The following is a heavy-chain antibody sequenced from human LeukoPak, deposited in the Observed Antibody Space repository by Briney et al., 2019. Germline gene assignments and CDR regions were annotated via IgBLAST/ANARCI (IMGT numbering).Heavy chain of an antibody. V-gene: IGHV4-38-2*02. D-gene: IGHD2-15*01. CDR1: GYSISSGYY. Sequence: SETLSLTCTVSGYSISSGYYWGWIRQPPGKGLEWIGSIYHSGSTYYNPSLESRVTISVDTSKNQFSLKLSSVTAADTAVYYCARDVDCSGGSCYPNFDYWGQGTLVTVSS. CDR2: IYHSGST. J-gene: IGHJ4*02. CDR3: ARDVDCSGGSCYPNFDY.